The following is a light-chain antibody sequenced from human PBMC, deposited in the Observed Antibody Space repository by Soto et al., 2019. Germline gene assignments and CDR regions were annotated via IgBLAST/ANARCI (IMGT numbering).Light chain of an antibody. CDR2: GAS. J-gene: IGKJ1*01. CDR1: QNILRT. V-gene: IGKV3D-15*01. CDR3: QQYNNWPPWT. Sequence: VMTQSPVTLSVSPGETATLSCKASQNILRTLAWYQQKPGQPPRLLIYGASTRVTGIPARFSGNGSGTEFALPISSLQSEDFAVYYCQQYNNWPPWTFGQGTKVEV.